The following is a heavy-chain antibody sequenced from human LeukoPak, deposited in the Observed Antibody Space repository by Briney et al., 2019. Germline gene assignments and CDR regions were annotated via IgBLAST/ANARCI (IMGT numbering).Heavy chain of an antibody. Sequence: GGSLRLSCAASGFTFSSYAMSWVRQAPGKGLEWVSAISGSGGSTYYADSVKGRFTISRDNSKNTLYLQINSLRAEDTAVYYCAKDGMATISYYFDYWGQGTLVTVSS. D-gene: IGHD5-24*01. J-gene: IGHJ4*02. CDR2: ISGSGGST. V-gene: IGHV3-23*01. CDR3: AKDGMATISYYFDY. CDR1: GFTFSSYA.